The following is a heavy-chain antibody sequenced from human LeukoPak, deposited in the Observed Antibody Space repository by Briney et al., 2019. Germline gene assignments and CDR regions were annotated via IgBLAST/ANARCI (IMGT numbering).Heavy chain of an antibody. J-gene: IGHJ4*02. CDR3: AKGSTCGGDCYYFEY. CDR2: ISGSGGST. CDR1: GFTFSSYA. Sequence: GGSLRLSCAASGFTFSSYAMSWVRQAPGKGLEWVSAISGSGGSTYYADSVKGRFTISRDNSKNTLYLQMNTLRAEDTTVYYCAKGSTCGGDCYYFEYWGQGTLVTVSS. D-gene: IGHD2-21*02. V-gene: IGHV3-23*01.